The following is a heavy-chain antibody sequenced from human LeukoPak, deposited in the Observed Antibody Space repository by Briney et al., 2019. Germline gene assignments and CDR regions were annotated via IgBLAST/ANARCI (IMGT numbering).Heavy chain of an antibody. J-gene: IGHJ3*02. CDR3: AKPRVTAIPHDAFDI. V-gene: IGHV3-30*02. Sequence: TGGSLRLSCAAPGLTFSSYGMHWVRQAPGKGREWVAFIRYDGSNKYYADSVKGRFTISRDNSKNTLYLQMNSLRAEDTAVYYCAKPRVTAIPHDAFDIWGQGTMVTVSS. D-gene: IGHD2-21*02. CDR1: GLTFSSYG. CDR2: IRYDGSNK.